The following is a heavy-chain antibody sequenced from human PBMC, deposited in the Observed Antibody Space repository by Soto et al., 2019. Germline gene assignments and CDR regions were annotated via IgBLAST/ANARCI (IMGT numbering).Heavy chain of an antibody. CDR1: GYTFTSYV. J-gene: IGHJ5*02. CDR2: ISAYNGNT. Sequence: ASVKVSCKASGYTFTSYVISWLRQAPGQGLEQMGWISAYNGNTNYAQKLQGRVTMTTDTSTSTAYMELRSLRSDDTAVYYCARLIAVAGTIWLDPWGHGTLAT. CDR3: ARLIAVAGTIWLDP. V-gene: IGHV1-18*01. D-gene: IGHD6-19*01.